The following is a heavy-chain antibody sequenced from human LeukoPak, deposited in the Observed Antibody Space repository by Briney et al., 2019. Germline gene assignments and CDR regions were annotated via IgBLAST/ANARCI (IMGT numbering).Heavy chain of an antibody. Sequence: QPGGSLRLSCAASGFTFSSYAMSWVRQAPGKGLEWVSAISGSGGSTYYADSVKGRFTISRDNSKNTLYLQMNSLRAEDTAVYYCAKAHYDILTGFLDYWGQGTLVTVSS. CDR1: GFTFSSYA. CDR2: ISGSGGST. CDR3: AKAHYDILTGFLDY. D-gene: IGHD3-9*01. J-gene: IGHJ4*02. V-gene: IGHV3-23*01.